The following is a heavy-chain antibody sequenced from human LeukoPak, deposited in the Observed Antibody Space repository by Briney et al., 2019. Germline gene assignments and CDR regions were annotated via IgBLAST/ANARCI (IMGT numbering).Heavy chain of an antibody. CDR3: AKDWARYCSGGSYLRGSYFDY. Sequence: GGSLRLSCAASGFTFSSYAMSWVRQAPGKGLEWVSAISGSGGSTYYADSVKGRFTISRDNSKNTLYLQMNSLRAEDTAVYYCAKDWARYCSGGSYLRGSYFDYWGQGTLVTVSS. D-gene: IGHD2-15*01. J-gene: IGHJ4*02. CDR2: ISGSGGST. V-gene: IGHV3-23*01. CDR1: GFTFSSYA.